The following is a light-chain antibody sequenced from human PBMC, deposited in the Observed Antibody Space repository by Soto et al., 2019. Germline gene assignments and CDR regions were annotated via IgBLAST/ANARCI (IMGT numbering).Light chain of an antibody. J-gene: IGKJ2*01. V-gene: IGKV2-30*01. Sequence: DVVMTQSPLSLPVTVGQPASISCRSSQSLVYSDGNTYLSWFLQRPGQSPRRLIYNGSKRDSRVPDRFSGSGSGTDFTMTISRVAAEDVGMYYCLQGTHWPPYNFGQGTKLEIK. CDR1: QSLVYSDGNTY. CDR3: LQGTHWPPYN. CDR2: NGS.